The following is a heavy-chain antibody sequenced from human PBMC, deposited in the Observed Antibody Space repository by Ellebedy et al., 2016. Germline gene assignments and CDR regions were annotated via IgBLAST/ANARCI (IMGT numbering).Heavy chain of an antibody. V-gene: IGHV3-49*04. CDR1: GFTFSGYG. D-gene: IGHD3-22*01. CDR3: GGYYPYYFDY. Sequence: GGSLRLXCAASGFTFSGYGMSWVRQAPGKGLEWVGCIRSKAYGGTIEYAASVKGRFTISRDDSKSIAYLQMNSLKTEDTAVYYCGGYYPYYFDYWGQGTLVTVSS. J-gene: IGHJ4*02. CDR2: IRSKAYGGTI.